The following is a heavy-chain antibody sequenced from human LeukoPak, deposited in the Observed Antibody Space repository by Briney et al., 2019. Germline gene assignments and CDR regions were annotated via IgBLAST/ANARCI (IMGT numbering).Heavy chain of an antibody. J-gene: IGHJ1*01. CDR2: IYYSGST. CDR3: ARGPTYCSSTSCYLQH. Sequence: TLSLTCTVSGGSISSGGYYWSWIRQHPGKGLEWIGYIYYSGSTYYNPSLKSRVTISVDRSKNQFSLKLSSVTAADTAVYYCARGPTYCSSTSCYLQHWGQGTLVTVSS. D-gene: IGHD2-2*01. CDR1: GGSISSGGYY. V-gene: IGHV4-31*03.